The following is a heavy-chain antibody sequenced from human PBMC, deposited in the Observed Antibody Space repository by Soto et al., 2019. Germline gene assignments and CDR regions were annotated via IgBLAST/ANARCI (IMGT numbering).Heavy chain of an antibody. V-gene: IGHV4-34*01. J-gene: IGHJ4*02. CDR1: GGSFSGYY. Sequence: SETLSLTCAVYGGSFSGYYWSWIRQPPGKGLEWIGEINHSGSTNYNPSLKSRVTISVDTSKNQFSLKLSSVTAADTAVYYCARTNTYYYDSSGYYGLDYWGQGTLVTVS. CDR3: ARTNTYYYDSSGYYGLDY. D-gene: IGHD3-22*01. CDR2: INHSGST.